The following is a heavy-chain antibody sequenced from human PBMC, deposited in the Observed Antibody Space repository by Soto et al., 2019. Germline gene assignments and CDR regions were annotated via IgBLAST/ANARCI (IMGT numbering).Heavy chain of an antibody. CDR3: ARGAAAGIWTGRFDY. D-gene: IGHD6-13*01. V-gene: IGHV1-18*01. J-gene: IGHJ4*02. Sequence: QVQLVQSGAEVEKPGASVRVSCKASGYTFTSYGISWVRQAPGQGLEWMGWISAYKGNTNYAQKLQGRVTMTTDTSTSTAYMELRSLRSDDTAVYYCARGAAAGIWTGRFDYWGQGTLVTVSS. CDR2: ISAYKGNT. CDR1: GYTFTSYG.